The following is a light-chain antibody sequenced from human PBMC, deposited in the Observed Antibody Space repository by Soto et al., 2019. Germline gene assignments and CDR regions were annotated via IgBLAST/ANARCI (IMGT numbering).Light chain of an antibody. J-gene: IGKJ1*01. CDR3: QQYGSSGT. CDR2: GAS. Sequence: ETVLTQSPGSLSLSLGDRATLSCRASQTVSNNYLAWYQQKPGQAPRLLIYGASNRATGIPDRFSGSGSGTDFTLTISRLEPEDFAVYYCQQYGSSGTFGQGTKVDIK. V-gene: IGKV3-20*01. CDR1: QTVSNNY.